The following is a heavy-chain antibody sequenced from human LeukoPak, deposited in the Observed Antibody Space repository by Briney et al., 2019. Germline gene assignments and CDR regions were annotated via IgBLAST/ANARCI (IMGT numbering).Heavy chain of an antibody. CDR1: GYTFTSYA. J-gene: IGHJ6*02. V-gene: IGHV7-4-1*02. Sequence: ASVKVSCKASGYTFTSYAMNWVRQAPGQGLEWMGWINTNTGNPTYAQGFTGRFVFSLDTSVSTAYLQISSLKAEDTAVYYCARGVLRYFDWSSGMDVWGQGTTVTVSS. CDR2: INTNTGNP. CDR3: ARGVLRYFDWSSGMDV. D-gene: IGHD3-9*01.